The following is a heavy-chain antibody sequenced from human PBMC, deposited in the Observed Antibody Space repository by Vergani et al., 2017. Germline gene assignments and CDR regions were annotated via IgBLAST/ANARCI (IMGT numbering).Heavy chain of an antibody. CDR1: GFIFSHYW. CDR2: INQDGSEK. CDR3: ARINYYGSSGYSLTRWHNWFDP. V-gene: IGHV3-7*01. D-gene: IGHD3-22*01. J-gene: IGHJ5*02. Sequence: EVQLVESGGGLVQPGGSLRLSCAASGFIFSHYWMSWVRQAPGKGLEWVANINQDGSEKYYVASVKGRFTISRDNAKNSLYLQMNSLRAEDTALYYCARINYYGSSGYSLTRWHNWFDPWGQGTLITFSS.